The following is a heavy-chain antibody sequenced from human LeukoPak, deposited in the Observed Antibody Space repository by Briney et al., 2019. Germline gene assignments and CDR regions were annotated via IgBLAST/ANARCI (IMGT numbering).Heavy chain of an antibody. CDR3: ARVYSGSYYDYDY. D-gene: IGHD1-26*01. CDR1: GSTFRNYY. CDR2: ISAYNGNT. J-gene: IGHJ4*02. Sequence: ASVKVSCKASGSTFRNYYIHWVRQAPGQGLEWMGWISAYNGNTNYAQKLQGRVTMTTDTSTSTAYMELRSLRSDDTAVYYCARVYSGSYYDYDYWGQGTLVTVSS. V-gene: IGHV1-18*04.